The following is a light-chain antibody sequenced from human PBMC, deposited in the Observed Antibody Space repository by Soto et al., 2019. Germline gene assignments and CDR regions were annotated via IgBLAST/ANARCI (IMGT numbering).Light chain of an antibody. CDR2: GVS. Sequence: EIVLTQYPATLSVSPGERATLSCRADQSVRDASAWYQQKPGHAPRLLFYGVSTMANGIPVSFSASVSGTEFTLLIRSLQSESGTADNCQQYAHLPRGYTFGQWNTLEIK. CDR3: QQYAHLPRGYT. V-gene: IGKV3-15*01. J-gene: IGKJ2*01. CDR1: QSVRDA.